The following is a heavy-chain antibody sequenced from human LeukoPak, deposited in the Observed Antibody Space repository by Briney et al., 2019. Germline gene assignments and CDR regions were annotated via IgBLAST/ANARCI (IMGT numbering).Heavy chain of an antibody. V-gene: IGHV3-23*01. CDR3: AKDGYSSIPGFHFEY. D-gene: IGHD6-13*01. CDR2: ISGSGDNT. CDR1: GFTFSSYA. J-gene: IGHJ4*02. Sequence: GGSLRLSCAASGFTFSSYAMSWVRQPPGKGLEWVSGISGSGDNTYYADSVKGRFTISRDNSKKTLYLHLNSLGVEDAAVYYCAKDGYSSIPGFHFEYWGQGTPVTVSS.